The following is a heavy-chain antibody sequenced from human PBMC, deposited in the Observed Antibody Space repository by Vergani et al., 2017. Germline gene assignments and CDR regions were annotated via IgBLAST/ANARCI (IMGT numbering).Heavy chain of an antibody. J-gene: IGHJ5*02. D-gene: IGHD3-22*01. CDR3: ARGYYDSSGYYT. Sequence: VQLVESGGGLVKPGGSLRLSCAASGFTFSDFSMSWVRQAPGKGLEWVAFISSSSSYIYYADSVKGRFTISRDNAKNSLYLQMNSLRAEDTAVHYCARGYYDSSGYYTWGQGTLVTVSS. CDR1: GFTFSDFS. CDR2: ISSSSSYI. V-gene: IGHV3-21*01.